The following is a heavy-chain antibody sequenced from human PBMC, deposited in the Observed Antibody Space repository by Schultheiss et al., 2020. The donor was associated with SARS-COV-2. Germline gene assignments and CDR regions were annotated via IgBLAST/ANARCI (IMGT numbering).Heavy chain of an antibody. CDR2: IWYDGSNK. V-gene: IGHV3-30*04. CDR3: ARDDYGGYNMDV. Sequence: GESLKISCAASGFTFSGSAMHWVRQAPGKGLEWVAVIWYDGSNKYYADSVKGRFTISRDNSKNTLYLQMNSLRPEDTAVYYCARDDYGGYNMDVWGQGTTVTVSS. J-gene: IGHJ6*02. CDR1: GFTFSGSA. D-gene: IGHD1-1*01.